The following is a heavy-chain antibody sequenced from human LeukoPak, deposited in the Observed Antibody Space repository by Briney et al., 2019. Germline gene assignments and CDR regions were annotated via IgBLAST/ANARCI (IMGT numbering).Heavy chain of an antibody. D-gene: IGHD5-18*01. CDR3: ARVGHVDTAMGFGGSPRYYFDY. Sequence: ASVKVSCKASGYTFSNYYMHWVRQAPGQGLEWMGIINPSGGSTSYVQKFQGRVTMTRDMSTSTVYMELRSLRSDDTAVYYCARVGHVDTAMGFGGSPRYYFDYWGQGTLVTVSS. J-gene: IGHJ4*02. CDR2: INPSGGST. V-gene: IGHV1-46*01. CDR1: GYTFSNYY.